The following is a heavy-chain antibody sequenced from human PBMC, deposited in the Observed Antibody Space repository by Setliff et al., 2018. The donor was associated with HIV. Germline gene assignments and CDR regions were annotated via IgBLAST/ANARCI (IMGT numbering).Heavy chain of an antibody. CDR3: GGNGYYSIDY. CDR2: IYHSGST. J-gene: IGHJ4*02. Sequence: ETLSLTCTVSGGSISSNSYYWGWIRQPPGKGLEWIGSIYHSGSTHYNPSLQSRVTISVDKSKSQFSLKLNSVTAADTAVYYCGGNGYYSIDYWGQGTLVTVSS. CDR1: GGSISSNSYY. V-gene: IGHV4-39*07. D-gene: IGHD3-22*01.